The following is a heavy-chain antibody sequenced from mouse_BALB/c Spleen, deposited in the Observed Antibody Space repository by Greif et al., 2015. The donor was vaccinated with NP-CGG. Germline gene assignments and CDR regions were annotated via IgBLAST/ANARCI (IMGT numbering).Heavy chain of an antibody. CDR2: ISSGGSYT. CDR3: ARDCDYEGFDY. V-gene: IGHV5-9-4*01. Sequence: EVHLVESGGGLVKPGGSLKLSCAASGFTFSSYAMSWVRQSPEKRLEWVAEISSGGSYTYYPDTVTGRFTISRDNAKNPLYLEMSSLRSEDTAIYYWARDCDYEGFDYWGQGTTLTVSA. CDR1: GFTFSSYA. J-gene: IGHJ2*01. D-gene: IGHD2-4*01.